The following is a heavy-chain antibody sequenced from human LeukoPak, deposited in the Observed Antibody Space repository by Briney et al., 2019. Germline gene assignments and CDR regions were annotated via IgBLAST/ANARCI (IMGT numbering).Heavy chain of an antibody. Sequence: GGPLRLSCAASGFTFSSYWMSWVRQAPGKGLEWVAKIKHDGSEKYYVDSVKGRFTISRDNTKNSLYLQMNTLRAEDAAVYYCTRDDPYFFDYWGQGTPITVSS. CDR3: TRDDPYFFDY. J-gene: IGHJ4*02. CDR2: IKHDGSEK. D-gene: IGHD3-10*01. V-gene: IGHV3-7*01. CDR1: GFTFSSYW.